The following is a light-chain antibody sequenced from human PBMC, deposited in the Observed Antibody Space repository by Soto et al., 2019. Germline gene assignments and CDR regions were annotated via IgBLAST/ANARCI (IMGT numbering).Light chain of an antibody. CDR2: AAS. V-gene: IGKV1-39*01. CDR3: QQSYSTSSIT. Sequence: DIQMTQSPSSLSASVGDRVTITCRASQSISSYLNWYQQKPGKAPKLLIYAASSLQSGVPSRFSGSGSGTDFTLIISSLQPQDFATYYCQQSYSTSSITFGQGTRLEIK. CDR1: QSISSY. J-gene: IGKJ5*01.